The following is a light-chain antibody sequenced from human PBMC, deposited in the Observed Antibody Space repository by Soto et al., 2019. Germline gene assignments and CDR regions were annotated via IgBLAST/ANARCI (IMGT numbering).Light chain of an antibody. J-gene: IGKJ5*01. CDR2: GAS. CDR3: QQYNNWPPIT. V-gene: IGKV3D-15*01. Sequence: ETVMTQSPATLSVSPGERATVSCRASQSVSSKLACYQQKPGQAPRLLIYGASTRATGIPARFSGSGSGTEFTLSISSLQSEDFAVYYCQQYNNWPPITFGQGTRLEIK. CDR1: QSVSSK.